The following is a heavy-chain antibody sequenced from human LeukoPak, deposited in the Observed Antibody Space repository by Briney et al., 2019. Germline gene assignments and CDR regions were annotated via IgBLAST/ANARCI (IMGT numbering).Heavy chain of an antibody. D-gene: IGHD4-17*01. CDR3: ARDFTTVTTAYFQH. Sequence: GGSLRLSCAAFGFTFSSYSMNWVRQAPGKGPEWVSSISSSSSYIYYADSVKGRFTIFRDNAKNSLYLQMNSLRAEDTAMYYCARDFTTVTTAYFQHWGQGTLVTVSS. CDR2: ISSSSSYI. J-gene: IGHJ1*01. V-gene: IGHV3-21*01. CDR1: GFTFSSYS.